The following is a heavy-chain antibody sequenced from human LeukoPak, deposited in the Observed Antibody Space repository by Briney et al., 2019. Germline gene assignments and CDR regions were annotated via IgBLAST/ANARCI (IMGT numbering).Heavy chain of an antibody. CDR1: GYTFTSYG. D-gene: IGHD3-22*01. V-gene: IGHV1-18*01. Sequence: VASVKVSCKASGYTFTSYGISWVRQAPGQGLEWMGWISAYNGNTNYAQKLQGRVTMTTDTSTSTAYMELRSLRSDDTAVYYCARGASSTSPYYYDSSGPSGDFDIWGQGTMVTVSS. CDR3: ARGASSTSPYYYDSSGPSGDFDI. CDR2: ISAYNGNT. J-gene: IGHJ3*02.